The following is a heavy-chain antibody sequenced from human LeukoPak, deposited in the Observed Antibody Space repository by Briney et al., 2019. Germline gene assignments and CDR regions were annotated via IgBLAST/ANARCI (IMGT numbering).Heavy chain of an antibody. CDR2: IYPGDSDT. CDR3: ARNIVVVPAAMVPYAFDI. V-gene: IGHV5-51*01. Sequence: GESLKISCKGSGYSFTSYWIGWVRQMPGKGLEWMGIIYPGDSDTRYSPSFQGQVTISADKSISTAYLQWCSLKASDTAMYYRARNIVVVPAAMVPYAFDIWGQGTMVTVSS. CDR1: GYSFTSYW. J-gene: IGHJ3*02. D-gene: IGHD2-2*01.